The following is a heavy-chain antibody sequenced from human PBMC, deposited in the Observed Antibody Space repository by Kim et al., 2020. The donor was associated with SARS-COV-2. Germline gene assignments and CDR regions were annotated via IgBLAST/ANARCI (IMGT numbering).Heavy chain of an antibody. CDR2: ISGSGDET. J-gene: IGHJ4*02. D-gene: IGHD1-26*01. CDR3: ASYRSGAFPWD. Sequence: GGSLRLSCTASGVTFSDYDMSWVRQAPGKGLEWVAAISGSGDETFYLDSVRGRFTTSRDNWKNTLYLHMSALIAEDTAIYYCASYRSGAFPWDWGQGTLVTVSS. CDR1: GVTFSDYD. V-gene: IGHV3-23*01.